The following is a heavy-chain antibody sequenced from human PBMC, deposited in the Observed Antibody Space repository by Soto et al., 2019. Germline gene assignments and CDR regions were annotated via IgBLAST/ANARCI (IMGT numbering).Heavy chain of an antibody. CDR2: IRNKANSYTT. Sequence: GGSLRLSCASSGFIFSDHYMDWVRQAPAKGLEWVGRIRNKANSYTTEYAASVKGRFTISRDDSRNSLSLQMNSLKTEDTAVYYCTRGPPDYWGQGTLVTVSS. J-gene: IGHJ4*02. CDR3: TRGPPDY. V-gene: IGHV3-72*01. CDR1: GFIFSDHY.